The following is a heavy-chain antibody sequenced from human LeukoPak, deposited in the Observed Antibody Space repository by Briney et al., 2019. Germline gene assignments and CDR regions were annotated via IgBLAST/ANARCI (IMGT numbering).Heavy chain of an antibody. Sequence: SVKVSCKASGGTFSSYAISWVRQAPGQGLEWMGGIIPIFGTANYAQKFQGRVTITADASTGTAYMELSSLRSEDTAVYYCAREYCSGGSCFPSGYGMDVWGKGTTVTVSS. CDR1: GGTFSSYA. CDR2: IIPIFGTA. V-gene: IGHV1-69*01. CDR3: AREYCSGGSCFPSGYGMDV. J-gene: IGHJ6*04. D-gene: IGHD2-15*01.